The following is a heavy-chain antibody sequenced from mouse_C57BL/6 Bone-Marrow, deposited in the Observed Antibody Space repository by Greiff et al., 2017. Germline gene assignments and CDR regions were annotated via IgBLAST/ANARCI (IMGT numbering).Heavy chain of an antibody. CDR2: ISDAGSYT. V-gene: IGHV5-4*01. CDR1: GFTFSSYA. D-gene: IGHD4-1*01. CDR3: ARDRRWDDRFAY. Sequence: EVQLVESGGGLVKPGGSLKLSCAASGFTFSSYAMSWVRQTPEKRLEWVATISDAGSYTYYPDNVKGRFTISRDNAKNNLYLQMSQLKSEDTAMYYCARDRRWDDRFAYWGQGTLDTVAA. J-gene: IGHJ3*01.